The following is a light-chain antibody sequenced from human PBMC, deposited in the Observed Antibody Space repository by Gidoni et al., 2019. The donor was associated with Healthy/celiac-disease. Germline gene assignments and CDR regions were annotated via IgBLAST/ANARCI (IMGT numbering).Light chain of an antibody. CDR2: AAS. CDR1: QSISSY. J-gene: IGKJ1*01. V-gene: IGKV1-39*01. Sequence: DIQMTQSPSSLSASVGDRVTITCRASQSISSYLNWYQQKPGKAPKLLIYAASSLQSGVPSRFSGSGSGTDFTRTISSLQPEDFATYYCQQSYSTPVWTFGQGTKVEIK. CDR3: QQSYSTPVWT.